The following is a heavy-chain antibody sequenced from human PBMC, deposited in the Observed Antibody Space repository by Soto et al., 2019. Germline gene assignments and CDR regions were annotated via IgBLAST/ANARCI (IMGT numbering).Heavy chain of an antibody. Sequence: SETLSLTCTVSGGSISSSSYYWGWIRQPPGKGLEWIGSIYYSGSTYYNPSLKSRVTISVDTSKNQFSLKLSSVTAADTAVYYCASKRQRWFGPWGQGTLVTVSS. CDR2: IYYSGST. J-gene: IGHJ5*02. CDR1: GGSISSSSYY. V-gene: IGHV4-39*01. CDR3: ASKRQRWFGP.